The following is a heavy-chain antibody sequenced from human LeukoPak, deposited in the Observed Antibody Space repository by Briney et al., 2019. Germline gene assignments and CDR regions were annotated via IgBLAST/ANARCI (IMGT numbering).Heavy chain of an antibody. D-gene: IGHD4-17*01. CDR3: AKDMEQGDYDAFDI. CDR1: GFTLDDYA. Sequence: GGSLRLSCAASGFTLDDYAMHWVRQAPGKGLEWVSGISWNSGSIGYADSVKGRFTISRDNAKNSLYLQMNSLRAEDTALYYCAKDMEQGDYDAFDIWGQGTMVTVSS. J-gene: IGHJ3*02. CDR2: ISWNSGSI. V-gene: IGHV3-9*01.